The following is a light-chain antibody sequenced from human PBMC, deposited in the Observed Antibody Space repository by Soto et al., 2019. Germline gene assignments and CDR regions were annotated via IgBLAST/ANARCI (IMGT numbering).Light chain of an antibody. CDR1: QSVSSN. J-gene: IGKJ5*01. CDR2: GAS. Sequence: IVMTQSPSTLSVPPGERATLSCRASQSVSSNLAWYQQRPGQAPRLLMYGASTRATGIPARFSGSGSGTEFTLTISSLEPEDFAVYYCQQRSNWPSITFGQGTRLEIK. V-gene: IGKV3-15*01. CDR3: QQRSNWPSIT.